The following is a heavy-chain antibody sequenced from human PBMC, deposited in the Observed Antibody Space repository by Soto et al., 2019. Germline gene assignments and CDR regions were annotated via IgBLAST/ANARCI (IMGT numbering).Heavy chain of an antibody. CDR1: VDTVSSNSAA. V-gene: IGHV6-1*01. J-gene: IGHJ4*02. Sequence: PSQTLSLTCAISVDTVSSNSAAGNCIRQSPSRGLEWLGRTHYRSKWYNDYAVSVKSRITINPDTSKNQFSLQLNSVTPEDTAVYYCGRSVRGHVVKYFDYWGQGTLVTVSS. D-gene: IGHD3-10*01. CDR2: THYRSKWYN. CDR3: GRSVRGHVVKYFDY.